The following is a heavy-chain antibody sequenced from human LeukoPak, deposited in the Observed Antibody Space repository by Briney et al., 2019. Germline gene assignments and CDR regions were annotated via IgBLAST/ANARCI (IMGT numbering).Heavy chain of an antibody. J-gene: IGHJ4*02. D-gene: IGHD3-10*01. CDR1: GFTVSSNY. Sequence: LSGGSLRLSCEASGFTVSSNYMSWVRQAPGKGLEWVSVIYGGGSTYYADSVKGRFTISRDNFKNTLYLQMSSLRAEDTAVYYCASTFYGSGIYYFGHWGQGTLVTVSS. CDR3: ASTFYGSGIYYFGH. V-gene: IGHV3-53*01. CDR2: IYGGGST.